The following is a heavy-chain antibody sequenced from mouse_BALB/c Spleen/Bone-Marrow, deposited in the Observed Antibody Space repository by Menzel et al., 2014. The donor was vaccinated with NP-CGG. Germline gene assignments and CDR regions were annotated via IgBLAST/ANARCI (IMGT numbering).Heavy chain of an antibody. D-gene: IGHD2-13*01. Sequence: QVQLQQSGAELVKPGASVKLSCKASGYTFTSXYXYWVXQRPXXGLEWIGEINPSNGGTNFNEKFKSKATLTVDKSSSTAYMQLSSLTSEDSAVYYCTREGDSPFAYWGQGTLVTVSA. CDR3: TREGDSPFAY. V-gene: IGHV1S81*02. CDR2: INPSNGGT. CDR1: GYTFTSXY. J-gene: IGHJ3*01.